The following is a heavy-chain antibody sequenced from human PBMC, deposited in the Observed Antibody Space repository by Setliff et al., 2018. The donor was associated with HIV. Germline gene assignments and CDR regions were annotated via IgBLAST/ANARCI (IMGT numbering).Heavy chain of an antibody. CDR3: ARETGTYNYYYMDV. D-gene: IGHD1-1*01. CDR1: GGSISNYY. V-gene: IGHV4-4*08. Sequence: SETLSLTCTVSGGSISNYYWSWIRQPPGKGLEWIGYIYPIGSPDFPSGNTVYNPSLKSRVTMSVDTSKNQFSLKLSSVTAADTAVYYCARETGTYNYYYMDVWGKGTTVTVSS. J-gene: IGHJ6*03. CDR2: IYPIGSP.